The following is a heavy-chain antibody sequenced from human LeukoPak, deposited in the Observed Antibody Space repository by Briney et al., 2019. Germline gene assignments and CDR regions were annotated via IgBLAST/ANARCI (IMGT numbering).Heavy chain of an antibody. V-gene: IGHV1-2*02. Sequence: GASVKVSCKASGYTFTGYYMHWVRQAPGQGLEWMGWINPNSGGTNYAQKFQDRVILTTDTSTSTAYMELGSLKSDDTAMYYCARDRGSLAVADSRTSDSWGQGTLVTVSS. CDR3: ARDRGSLAVADSRTSDS. D-gene: IGHD6-19*01. CDR2: INPNSGGT. J-gene: IGHJ4*02. CDR1: GYTFTGYY.